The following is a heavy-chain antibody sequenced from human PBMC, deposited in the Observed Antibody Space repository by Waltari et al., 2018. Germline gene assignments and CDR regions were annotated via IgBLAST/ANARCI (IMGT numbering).Heavy chain of an antibody. CDR3: ARDGHDYGDYYFDY. CDR2: IYYSGST. V-gene: IGHV4-39*07. J-gene: IGHJ4*02. Sequence: QLQLQESGPGLVKPSETLSLTCTVSGGSISSSSYYWGWLRQPPGKGLEWIGSIYYSGSTYYNPSLKSRVTISVDTSKNQFSLKLSSVTAADTAVYYCARDGHDYGDYYFDYWGQGTLVTVSS. CDR1: GGSISSSSYY. D-gene: IGHD4-17*01.